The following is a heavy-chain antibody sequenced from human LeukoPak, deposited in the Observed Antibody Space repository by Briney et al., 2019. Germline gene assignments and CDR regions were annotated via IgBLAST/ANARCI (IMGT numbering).Heavy chain of an antibody. CDR3: ARSSFQYSPIDY. Sequence: GGSLRLSCAASGFTFSDYYMSWIRQAPGKGLEWVSYISSSGGTIYYADSVKGRFTISRDNAKNSLYLQMNSLRAEDTAVYYCARSSFQYSPIDYWGQGTLVTVSS. CDR1: GFTFSDYY. V-gene: IGHV3-11*04. J-gene: IGHJ4*02. CDR2: ISSSGGTI. D-gene: IGHD2-21*01.